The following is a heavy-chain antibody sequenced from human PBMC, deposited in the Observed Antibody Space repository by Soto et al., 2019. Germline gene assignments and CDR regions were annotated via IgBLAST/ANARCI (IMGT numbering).Heavy chain of an antibody. V-gene: IGHV1-69*06. D-gene: IGHD5-18*01. CDR1: GDDFNSYA. CDR3: AQARGYNDY. CDR2: IIPILGRG. Sequence: QVQLVQSGAEVKKPGSSVKVSCKSYGDDFNSYAIAWVRQAPGQGLEWMGGIIPILGRGNYAPKFQGRVTMTADTSTRTAYMEVSSLTAEDTAVYYCAQARGYNDYWGQGTLVTVSS. J-gene: IGHJ4*02.